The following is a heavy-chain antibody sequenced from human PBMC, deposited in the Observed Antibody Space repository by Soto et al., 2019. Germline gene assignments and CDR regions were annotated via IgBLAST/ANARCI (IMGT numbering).Heavy chain of an antibody. CDR2: IDPSDSQT. J-gene: IGHJ4*02. CDR1: GYSIAGYW. Sequence: PRESLKIPCNGSGYSIAGYWITWVRQKPGKGLDWMGRIDPSDSQTYYSPSFRGHVTISVTKSITTVFLQWSSLRASDTAMYYCARQIYDSDTGPNFQYYFDSWGQGTPVTVSS. V-gene: IGHV5-10-1*01. CDR3: ARQIYDSDTGPNFQYYFDS. D-gene: IGHD3-22*01.